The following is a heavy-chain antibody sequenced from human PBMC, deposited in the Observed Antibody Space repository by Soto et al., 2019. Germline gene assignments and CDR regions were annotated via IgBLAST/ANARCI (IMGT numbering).Heavy chain of an antibody. Sequence: GGSLRLSCAASGFTFSSYDMHWVRQATGKGLEWVSAIGTAGDTYYPGSVKGRFTISRENAKNSLYLQMNSLRAEDTAVYYCARDKIVTTRVSGMDVWGQGTTVTVSS. CDR3: ARDKIVTTRVSGMDV. CDR2: IGTAGDT. J-gene: IGHJ6*02. V-gene: IGHV3-13*01. D-gene: IGHD4-4*01. CDR1: GFTFSSYD.